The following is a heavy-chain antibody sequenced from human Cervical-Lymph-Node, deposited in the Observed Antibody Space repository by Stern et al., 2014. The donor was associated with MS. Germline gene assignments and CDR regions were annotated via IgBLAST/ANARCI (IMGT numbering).Heavy chain of an antibody. V-gene: IGHV3-21*01. D-gene: IGHD2-15*01. CDR3: AREGTYCSSSSCHFDS. J-gene: IGHJ4*02. CDR1: GFTFSTYT. Sequence: VQLVQSGGGLVKPGGSLRLSCAASGFTFSTYTMNWVRQAPGKGLEWVSSISGDDSYIFHADSLKGRFSISRDNAKNSLYLQRNSLRAEDTAVYYCAREGTYCSSSSCHFDSWGRGTLVTVSS. CDR2: ISGDDSYI.